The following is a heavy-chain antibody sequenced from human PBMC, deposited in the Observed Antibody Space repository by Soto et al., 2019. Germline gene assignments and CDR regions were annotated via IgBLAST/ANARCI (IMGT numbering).Heavy chain of an antibody. V-gene: IGHV3-9*01. CDR3: VNAKSWEIRGPASFDS. CDR1: GFTFDDDG. J-gene: IGHJ4*02. D-gene: IGHD3-10*01. Sequence: GGSLRLSCAASGFTFDDDGMHWVRQAPGKGLEWVSGINWNGASVGYTDSVKGRFTISRDNAKSSLSLQMNRLRPEDTALYYCVNAKSWEIRGPASFDSWGQGALVAVSS. CDR2: INWNGASV.